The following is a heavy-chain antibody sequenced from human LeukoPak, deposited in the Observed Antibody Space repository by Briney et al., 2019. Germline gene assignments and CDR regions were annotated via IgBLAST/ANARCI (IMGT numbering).Heavy chain of an antibody. D-gene: IGHD1-26*01. CDR3: ARGIVGATLDY. CDR2: IYYSGST. CDR1: GGSISSYY. Sequence: SETLSLTCTVSGGSISSYYWSWIRQPPGKGLEWIGYIYYSGSTNYNPSLKSRVIISVDTSKNQFSLKLSSVTAADTAAYYCARGIVGATLDYWGQGTLVTVSS. J-gene: IGHJ4*02. V-gene: IGHV4-59*01.